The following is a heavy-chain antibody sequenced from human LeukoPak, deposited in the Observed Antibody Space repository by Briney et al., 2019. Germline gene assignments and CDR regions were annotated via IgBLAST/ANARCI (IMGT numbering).Heavy chain of an antibody. CDR2: IYYSGSS. CDR3: ARVLGSGSSDAFDI. Sequence: SETLTLTCTVSGGSISSSSNYWGWIRQPPGKGLEWIGSIYYSGSSYSDSSLKSPVTISVDTTKNHFSLKLSSVTAADTAVYYCARVLGSGSSDAFDIWGEGTMVTVSS. J-gene: IGHJ3*02. CDR1: GGSISSSSNY. D-gene: IGHD1-26*01. V-gene: IGHV4-39*02.